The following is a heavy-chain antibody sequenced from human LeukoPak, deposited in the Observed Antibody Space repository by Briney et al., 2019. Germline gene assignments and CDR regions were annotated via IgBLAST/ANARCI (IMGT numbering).Heavy chain of an antibody. Sequence: PGGSLRLSCAASGFTFSGYWMSWVRQAPGKGLEWVANINQDGREKSYVDSVKGRFIISRDNAKSSLYLQINSLRAEDTAVYYCARGQDYYGSGNPYYFDYWGQGTLVTVSS. CDR2: INQDGREK. CDR1: GFTFSGYW. D-gene: IGHD3-10*01. V-gene: IGHV3-7*01. J-gene: IGHJ4*02. CDR3: ARGQDYYGSGNPYYFDY.